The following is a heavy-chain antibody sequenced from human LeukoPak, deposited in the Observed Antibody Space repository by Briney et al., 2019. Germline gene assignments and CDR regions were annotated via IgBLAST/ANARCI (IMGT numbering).Heavy chain of an antibody. CDR2: IWYDGSNK. CDR3: ARDSGDDFWSGSNWFDP. D-gene: IGHD3-3*01. V-gene: IGHV3-33*01. CDR1: GFTFSSYG. Sequence: TGRSLRLSCAASGFTFSSYGMHWVRQAPGKGLEWVAVIWYDGSNKYYADSVKGRFTISRDNSKNTLYLQMNSLRAEDTAVYYCARDSGDDFWSGSNWFDPWGQGTLVTVSS. J-gene: IGHJ5*02.